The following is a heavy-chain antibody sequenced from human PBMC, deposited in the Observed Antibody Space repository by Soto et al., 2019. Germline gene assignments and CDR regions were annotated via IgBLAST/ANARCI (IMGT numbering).Heavy chain of an antibody. Sequence: ASVKVSCKASGYTFTSYGISWVRQAPGQGLEWMGCISAYNGNTNYAQKLQGRVTMTTDTSTSTAYMELRSLRSDDTAVYYCASSYSNYALIDYYYYGMYVWGQGTTVTVSS. V-gene: IGHV1-18*01. CDR3: ASSYSNYALIDYYYYGMYV. D-gene: IGHD4-4*01. CDR1: GYTFTSYG. CDR2: ISAYNGNT. J-gene: IGHJ6*02.